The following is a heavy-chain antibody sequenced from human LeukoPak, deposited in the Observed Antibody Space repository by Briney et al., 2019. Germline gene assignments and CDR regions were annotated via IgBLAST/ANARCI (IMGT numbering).Heavy chain of an antibody. V-gene: IGHV3-53*01. CDR3: AGYTYGYLNAFDI. D-gene: IGHD5-18*01. J-gene: IGHJ3*02. CDR2: IYSGGST. Sequence: PGGSLRLSCAASVLTVSSNYMSWVRQAPGKGLEWVSLIYSGGSTYYADSVKGRFTISRDNSKNTLYLQMNSLRAEDTAVYYCAGYTYGYLNAFDIWGQGTMVTVSS. CDR1: VLTVSSNY.